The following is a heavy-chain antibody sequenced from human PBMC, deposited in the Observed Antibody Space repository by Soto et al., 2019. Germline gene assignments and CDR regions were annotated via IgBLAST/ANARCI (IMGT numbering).Heavy chain of an antibody. Sequence: GASVKVSCKASGYTFTSYGISWVRQAPGQGLEWKGWISDYNSNTNYAQKLKGRVTITTDTSTSTAYMELRSLRSDDTAVYYCARYGLRWGFDIWGQGTMVTVSS. J-gene: IGHJ3*02. CDR3: ARYGLRWGFDI. V-gene: IGHV1-18*01. CDR1: GYTFTSYG. CDR2: ISDYNSNT. D-gene: IGHD4-17*01.